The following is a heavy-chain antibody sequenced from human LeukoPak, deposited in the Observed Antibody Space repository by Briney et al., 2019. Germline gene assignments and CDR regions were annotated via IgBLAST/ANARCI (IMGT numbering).Heavy chain of an antibody. V-gene: IGHV4-39*07. D-gene: IGHD6-13*01. Sequence: PSETLSLTCTVSGDSISSSSYYWGWIRQPPGKGLEWIGYIYHSGSTYYNPSLKSRVTISVDRSKNQFSLKLSSVTAADTAVYYCARLQQLDYFDYWGQGTLVTVSS. CDR1: GDSISSSSYY. J-gene: IGHJ4*02. CDR3: ARLQQLDYFDY. CDR2: IYHSGST.